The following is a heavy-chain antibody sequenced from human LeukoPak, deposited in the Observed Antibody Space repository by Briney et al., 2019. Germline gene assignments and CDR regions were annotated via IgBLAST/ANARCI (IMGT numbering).Heavy chain of an antibody. CDR2: IRAYNGDT. V-gene: IGHV1-18*01. D-gene: IGHD2-15*01. Sequence: ASVKVSFKASGYTFTNYGITWVRQAPGQGLEWMGWIRAYNGDTTYVQNLQGRVTMTTDTSTSTAYMELRSLTSGDTAVYYCARGPYCSGGTCYSQFLDHWGQGTLVTVSS. CDR1: GYTFTNYG. J-gene: IGHJ4*02. CDR3: ARGPYCSGGTCYSQFLDH.